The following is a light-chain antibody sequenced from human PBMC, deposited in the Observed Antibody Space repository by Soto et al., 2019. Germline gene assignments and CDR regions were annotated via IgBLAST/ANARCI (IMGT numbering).Light chain of an antibody. J-gene: IGKJ3*01. CDR3: QQYGSSPFT. CDR1: QSVSGSC. V-gene: IGKV3-20*01. CDR2: GAS. Sequence: EIVLTQSPGTLSLSPGERATLSCRASQSVSGSCLAWYQQKPGQAPRLLTYGASSRATGIPDRFSGSGSGTDFTLTISRLEPEDFAVYYCQQYGSSPFTFGPETKVDIK.